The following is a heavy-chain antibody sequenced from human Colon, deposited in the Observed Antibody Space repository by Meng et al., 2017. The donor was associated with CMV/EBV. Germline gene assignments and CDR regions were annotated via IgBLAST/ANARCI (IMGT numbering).Heavy chain of an antibody. Sequence: GKASGYTVTSLDINWVRQATGQGPEWMGWMNPSRGITAYGQKFQGRVTMTRDTSIDTAYMELTSLKSEDTAIYYCARGIEAGLDYWGQGTLVTVSS. CDR1: GYTVTSLD. J-gene: IGHJ4*02. CDR2: MNPSRGIT. CDR3: ARGIEAGLDY. D-gene: IGHD5-12*01. V-gene: IGHV1-8*01.